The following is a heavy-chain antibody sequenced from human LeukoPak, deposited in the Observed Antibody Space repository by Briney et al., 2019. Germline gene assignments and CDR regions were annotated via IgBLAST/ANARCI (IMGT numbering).Heavy chain of an antibody. CDR1: GGTFSGYY. Sequence: AETLTLTCAVYGGTFSGYYWNWIRQPPGKGLEWIGEIHHSGSTNYISSLKSRVSILIEKSKNQFSSKKSYVTAADTAALYYARGLMGAGSSGAFDIWGQGTVVTVSP. CDR2: IHHSGST. CDR3: ARGLMGAGSSGAFDI. J-gene: IGHJ3*02. D-gene: IGHD1-26*01. V-gene: IGHV4-34*01.